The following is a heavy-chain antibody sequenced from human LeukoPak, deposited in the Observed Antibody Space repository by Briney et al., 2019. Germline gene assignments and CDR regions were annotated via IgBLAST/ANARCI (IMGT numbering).Heavy chain of an antibody. J-gene: IGHJ6*04. CDR3: ARGRYDILTGYVYYYYRMDV. V-gene: IGHV4-34*01. Sequence: SETLSLTCAVYGGSFSGYYWSWLRQPPGKGLEWIGEINHSGRTKYNPSLMSRGTISVDTSNNQFSLKLSSVTAADTAVYYCARGRYDILTGYVYYYYRMDVWRKGTTVTVSS. CDR1: GGSFSGYY. CDR2: INHSGRT. D-gene: IGHD3-9*01.